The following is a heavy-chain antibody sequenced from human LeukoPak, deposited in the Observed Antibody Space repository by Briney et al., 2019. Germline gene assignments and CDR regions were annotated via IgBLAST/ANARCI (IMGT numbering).Heavy chain of an antibody. Sequence: SETLSLTCAVSGYSISSGYYWGWIRQPPGKGLEWIGSIYHSGSTYYNPSLKSRVTISVDTSKNRFSLKLSSVTAADTAVYYCARRVEGITMVRGVSPGMDVWGQGTTVTVSS. V-gene: IGHV4-38-2*01. D-gene: IGHD3-10*01. CDR3: ARRVEGITMVRGVSPGMDV. CDR1: GYSISSGYY. CDR2: IYHSGST. J-gene: IGHJ6*02.